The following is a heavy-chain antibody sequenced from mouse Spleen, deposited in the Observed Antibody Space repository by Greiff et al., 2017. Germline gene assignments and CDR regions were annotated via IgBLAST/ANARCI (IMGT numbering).Heavy chain of an antibody. CDR2: INYDGSST. V-gene: IGHV5-16*01. D-gene: IGHD4-1*02. J-gene: IGHJ2*01. CDR3: ARASTGTWVYFDY. CDR1: GFTFSDYY. Sequence: EVKLVESEGGLVQPGSSMKLSCTASGFTFSDYYMAWVRQVPEKGLEWVANINYDGSSTYYLDSLKSRFIISRDNAKNILYLQMSSLKSEDTATYYCARASTGTWVYFDYWGQGTTLTVSS.